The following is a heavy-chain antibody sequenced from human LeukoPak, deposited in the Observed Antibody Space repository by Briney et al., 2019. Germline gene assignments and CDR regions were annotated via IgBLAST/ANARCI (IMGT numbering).Heavy chain of an antibody. J-gene: IGHJ3*02. CDR2: IWHDGSHK. Sequence: PGGSLRLSCAASGFAFNTYAMHWVRQAPGKGLEWVTLIWHDGSHKFYIDSVRGRFTISRDNSKNTVYLQMNGLRAEDTAVYYCARSRGSGWYWAFDIWGQGTMVTVSS. D-gene: IGHD6-19*01. CDR1: GFAFNTYA. V-gene: IGHV3-33*01. CDR3: ARSRGSGWYWAFDI.